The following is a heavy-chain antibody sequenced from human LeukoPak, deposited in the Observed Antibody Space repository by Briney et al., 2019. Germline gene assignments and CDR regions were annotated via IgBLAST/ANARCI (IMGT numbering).Heavy chain of an antibody. J-gene: IGHJ6*03. CDR2: IYYSGST. Sequence: SETLSLTCTVSGGSISSGGYYWSWIRQHPGKGLEWIGYIYYSGSTNYNPSLKSRVTISVDTSKNQFSLRLSSVTAADTAVYYCASFPTYYDFWSGRRDNYSYYMDVWGKGTTVTVSS. V-gene: IGHV4-61*08. CDR1: GGSISSGGYY. CDR3: ASFPTYYDFWSGRRDNYSYYMDV. D-gene: IGHD3-3*01.